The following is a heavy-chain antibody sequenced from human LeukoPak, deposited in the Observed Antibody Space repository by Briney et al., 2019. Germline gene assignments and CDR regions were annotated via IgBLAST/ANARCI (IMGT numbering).Heavy chain of an antibody. CDR3: ARVFSSRWADAFDI. Sequence: GGSLRLSCAASGFTFDDYGMSWVRQAPGKGLEWVSGINWNGGITGYADSVKGRFTISRDNAKTSPYLQMNSLRDEDTALYYCARVFSSRWADAFDIWGQGTMVTVSS. CDR1: GFTFDDYG. J-gene: IGHJ3*02. CDR2: INWNGGIT. V-gene: IGHV3-20*04. D-gene: IGHD6-13*01.